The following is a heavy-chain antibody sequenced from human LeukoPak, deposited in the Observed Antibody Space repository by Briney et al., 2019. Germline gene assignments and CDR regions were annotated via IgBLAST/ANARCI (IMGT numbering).Heavy chain of an antibody. CDR1: GFSLSNSGVG. CDR3: AHRAGIFGVVNLNRFDP. CDR2: IYWNDDK. J-gene: IGHJ5*02. Sequence: SGPTLVKPTQTLTLTCTFSGFSLSNSGVGVGWIRQPPGKALEWLALIYWNDDKRYSPSLKSRLTITKDTSKNQVVLTMTNMDPVDTATYYCAHRAGIFGVVNLNRFDPWGQGTLVTVSS. D-gene: IGHD3-3*01. V-gene: IGHV2-5*01.